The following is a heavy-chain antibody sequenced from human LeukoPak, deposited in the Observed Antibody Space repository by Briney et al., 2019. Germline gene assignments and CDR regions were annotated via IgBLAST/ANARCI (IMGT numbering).Heavy chain of an antibody. CDR3: ARHSSSLKPFDS. CDR2: IHPTDSDT. Sequence: GEPLKISCKGSGYRFTNYWIGWVRQMPGKGLEWMGIIHPTDSDTRYSPSFQGQVTISTDRSINTAYLQWSSLKASDTAIYYCARHSSSLKPFDSWGQGTLVTVSS. D-gene: IGHD1-14*01. J-gene: IGHJ4*02. CDR1: GYRFTNYW. V-gene: IGHV5-51*01.